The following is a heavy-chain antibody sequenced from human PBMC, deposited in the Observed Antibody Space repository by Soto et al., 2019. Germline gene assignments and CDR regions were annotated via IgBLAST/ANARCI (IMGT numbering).Heavy chain of an antibody. J-gene: IGHJ4*02. Sequence: ASVKVSCKASGYTFTGYYIHWVRQAPGQGLEWMGWINPKSGGTNFAQKFQGRVTMTRDTSISTVYMELSSVRSDDTAVYFCAKDRRLYSSGWECDYWGQGTLVTVSS. CDR1: GYTFTGYY. CDR3: AKDRRLYSSGWECDY. V-gene: IGHV1-2*02. D-gene: IGHD6-19*01. CDR2: INPKSGGT.